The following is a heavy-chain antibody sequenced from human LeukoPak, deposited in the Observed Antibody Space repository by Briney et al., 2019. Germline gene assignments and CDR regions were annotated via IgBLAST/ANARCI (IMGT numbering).Heavy chain of an antibody. J-gene: IGHJ5*02. D-gene: IGHD3-10*01. CDR2: ISSSSSYI. Sequence: PGGSLRLSCAASGFTFSSYSMNWVRQAPGKGLEWVSSISSSSSYIYYADSRKGRFTISRDNSKNTLRLQMNSLRAEDTAVYYCARDWGYYGSGSYYSTPKNWFDPWSQGTLVTVSS. CDR3: ARDWGYYGSGSYYSTPKNWFDP. CDR1: GFTFSSYS. V-gene: IGHV3-21*01.